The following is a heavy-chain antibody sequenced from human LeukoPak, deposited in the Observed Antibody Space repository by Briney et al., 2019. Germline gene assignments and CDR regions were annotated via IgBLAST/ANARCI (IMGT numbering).Heavy chain of an antibody. CDR1: GFIFKSYW. J-gene: IGHJ3*02. Sequence: GGSLRLSCAASGFIFKSYWMSWVRQAPGKGLEWVANIKQDGSEGNYVDSVRGRFTISRDNAKKSLYLQMNSLRAEDTAVCYCARCHGGPTVLYDAFDIWGQGTMVTVSS. CDR3: ARCHGGPTVLYDAFDI. CDR2: IKQDGSEG. D-gene: IGHD1-26*01. V-gene: IGHV3-7*01.